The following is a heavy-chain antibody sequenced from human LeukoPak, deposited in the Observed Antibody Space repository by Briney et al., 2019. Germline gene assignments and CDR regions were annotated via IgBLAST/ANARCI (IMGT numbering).Heavy chain of an antibody. D-gene: IGHD3-10*01. CDR1: GGSISGYN. CDR2: IYFSGST. J-gene: IGHJ3*02. Sequence: KTSETLSVTCTVPGGSISGYNWSWSRQRPGKGLGRIGYIYFSGSTNYNPSLKSRVTISVDTSKNPFSLKLSSVTAADTAVYYSARDLGHSYGSGSYHPPDAFDIWGQGTMVTVSS. CDR3: ARDLGHSYGSGSYHPPDAFDI. V-gene: IGHV4-59*01.